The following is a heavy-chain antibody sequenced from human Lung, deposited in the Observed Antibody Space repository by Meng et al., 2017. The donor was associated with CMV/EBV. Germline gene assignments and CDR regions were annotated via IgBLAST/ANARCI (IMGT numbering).Heavy chain of an antibody. Sequence: SGXXLAXPIQNLTLTCTFSAVAHDISGMAVGWFRQPPGTTLEWLALIYWNDEKHYSPSLRHRLTITKDTSKNQVVLSMTNMHPADTATYYCVYSSTNNQRNYYFDYWXQGTLVTVSS. J-gene: IGHJ4*02. D-gene: IGHD1-7*01. CDR1: AVAHDISGMA. CDR2: IYWNDEK. V-gene: IGHV2-5*01. CDR3: VYSSTNNQRNYYFDY.